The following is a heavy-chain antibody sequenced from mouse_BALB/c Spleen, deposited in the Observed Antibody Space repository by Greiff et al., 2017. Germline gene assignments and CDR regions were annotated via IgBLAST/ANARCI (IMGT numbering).Heavy chain of an antibody. D-gene: IGHD2-4*01. Sequence: LVESGAELVKPGASVKLSCTASGFNIKDTYMHWVKQRPEQGLEWIGRIDPANGNTKYDPKFQGKATITADTSSNTAYLQLSSLTSEDTAVYYCARDYDYDNAMDYWGQGTSVTVSS. CDR3: ARDYDYDNAMDY. CDR2: IDPANGNT. V-gene: IGHV14-3*02. CDR1: GFNIKDTY. J-gene: IGHJ4*01.